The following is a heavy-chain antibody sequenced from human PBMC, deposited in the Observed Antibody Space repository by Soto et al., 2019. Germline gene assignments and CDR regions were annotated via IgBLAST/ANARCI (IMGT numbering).Heavy chain of an antibody. V-gene: IGHV3-30*18. CDR1: GFTFSYYG. Sequence: QVQLVESGGGVVQPGRSLRLSCAASGFTFSYYGMLWVRQAPGKGLEWVAVISYDGSDEYYTESVKGRFTISRDNSKNTQYLQMNSLRTEDTAVYYCAKVLVESFGYYVPSPFHFDYRGQGTLVTVSS. D-gene: IGHD4-17*01. CDR2: ISYDGSDE. J-gene: IGHJ4*02. CDR3: AKVLVESFGYYVPSPFHFDY.